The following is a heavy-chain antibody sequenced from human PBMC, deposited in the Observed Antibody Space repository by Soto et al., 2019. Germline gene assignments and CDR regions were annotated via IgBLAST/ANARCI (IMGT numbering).Heavy chain of an antibody. J-gene: IGHJ3*02. V-gene: IGHV3-23*01. Sequence: EVQLLESGGGLVQPGGSLRLSCAASGFTFSSYAMSWVRQAPGKGLEWVSAISGSGGSTYYADSVKGWFTISRDNSKNTLYLQMNSLRAEDTAVYYCAKVEGELDAFDIWGQGTMVTVSS. CDR1: GFTFSSYA. CDR2: ISGSGGST. CDR3: AKVEGELDAFDI. D-gene: IGHD1-26*01.